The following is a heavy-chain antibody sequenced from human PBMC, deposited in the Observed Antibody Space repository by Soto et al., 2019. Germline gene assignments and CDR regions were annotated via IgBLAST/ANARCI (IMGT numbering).Heavy chain of an antibody. D-gene: IGHD3-22*01. CDR3: ARGVNYYDSSGYYEYWFDP. Sequence: SVKVSCKASGGTFSSYAISWVRQAPGQGLEWMGGIIPIFGTANYAQKFQGRVTITADKSTSTAYMELSSLRSEDTAVYYCARGVNYYDSSGYYEYWFDPWGQGTLVTVSS. CDR1: GGTFSSYA. CDR2: IIPIFGTA. J-gene: IGHJ5*02. V-gene: IGHV1-69*06.